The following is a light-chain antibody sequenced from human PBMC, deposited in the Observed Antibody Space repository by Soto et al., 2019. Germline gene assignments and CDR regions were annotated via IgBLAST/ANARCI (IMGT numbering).Light chain of an antibody. J-gene: IGLJ2*01. V-gene: IGLV1-40*01. Sequence: QSVLTQPPSVSGAPGQRVTISCTGSSSNIGAGYDVHWYQQLPGTAPKLLIYGNSNRPSGVPDRFSGSKSGTSASLAITGLQAEDEAYYYCQSYDSDVVFGGGTKVTVL. CDR3: QSYDSDVV. CDR2: GNS. CDR1: SSNIGAGYD.